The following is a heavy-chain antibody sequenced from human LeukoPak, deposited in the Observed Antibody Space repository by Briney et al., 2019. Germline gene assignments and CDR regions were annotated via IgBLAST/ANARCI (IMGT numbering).Heavy chain of an antibody. CDR2: INPNSGGT. CDR1: GYTFTGYY. D-gene: IGHD2-2*01. CDR3: ARGGTCSSTSCYGDSFDY. J-gene: IGHJ4*02. Sequence: ASVKVSCKASGYTFTGYYMHWVRQAPGQGLEWMGWINPNSGGTNYAQKFQGRVTMTRDTSISTAYMELSRLRSDDTAVYYCARGGTCSSTSCYGDSFDYWGQGTLVTVSS. V-gene: IGHV1-2*02.